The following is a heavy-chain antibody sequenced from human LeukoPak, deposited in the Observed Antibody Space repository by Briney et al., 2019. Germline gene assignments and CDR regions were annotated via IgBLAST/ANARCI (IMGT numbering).Heavy chain of an antibody. CDR2: IYYSGST. CDR3: ARRNYLGYYYYYGMDV. D-gene: IGHD7-27*01. J-gene: IGHJ6*02. V-gene: IGHV4-39*01. Sequence: PSETLSLTCTVSGGSISSSSYYWGWIRQPPGKGLEWIGSIYYSGSTYYNRSLKSRVTISVDTSKNQFSLKLSSVTAADTAVYYCARRNYLGYYYYYGMDVWGQGTTVTVSS. CDR1: GGSISSSSYY.